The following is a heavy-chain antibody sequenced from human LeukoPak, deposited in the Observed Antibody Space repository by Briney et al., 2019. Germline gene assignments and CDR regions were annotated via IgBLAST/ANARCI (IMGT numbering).Heavy chain of an antibody. CDR2: IIPIFGTA. CDR1: GGTFSSYA. D-gene: IGHD6-13*01. Sequence: ASVKVPCKASGGTFSSYAISWVRQAPGQGLEWMGGIIPIFGTANYAQKFQGRVTITADESTSTAYMELSSLRSEDTAVYYCASGYSSPFDPWGQGTLVAVSS. J-gene: IGHJ5*02. CDR3: ASGYSSPFDP. V-gene: IGHV1-69*13.